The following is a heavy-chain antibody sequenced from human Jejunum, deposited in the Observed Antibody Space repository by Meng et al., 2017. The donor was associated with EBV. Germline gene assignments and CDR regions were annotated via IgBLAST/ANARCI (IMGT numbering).Heavy chain of an antibody. CDR1: GGSVNSGNVY. V-gene: IGHV4-61*01. CDR3: AGLRYSGYDRAFDY. Sequence: LPESGPGLVKPSEALSRTCPVSGGSVNSGNVYWSWIRQPPGKGLEWIGYIYYSGSTNYIPSLKSRVTISLDTSKNQFSLKLSSVTAADTAVYYCAGLRYSGYDRAFDYWGQGALVTVSS. D-gene: IGHD5-12*01. CDR2: IYYSGST. J-gene: IGHJ4*02.